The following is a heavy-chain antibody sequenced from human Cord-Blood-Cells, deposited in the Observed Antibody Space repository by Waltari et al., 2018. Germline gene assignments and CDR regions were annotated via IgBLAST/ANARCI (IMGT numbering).Heavy chain of an antibody. J-gene: IGHJ6*02. CDR1: GYTFTSYD. CDR3: ARFWSGYYYYYYYGMDV. CDR2: KNPNSGNT. D-gene: IGHD3-3*01. Sequence: QVQLVQSGAEVKKPGASVKVSCKASGYTFTSYDINWVRQATGQGLEWMGWKNPNSGNTGYAQKFQGRVTMTRNTSISTAYMELSSLRSEDTAVYYCARFWSGYYYYYYYGMDVWGQGTTVTVSS. V-gene: IGHV1-8*01.